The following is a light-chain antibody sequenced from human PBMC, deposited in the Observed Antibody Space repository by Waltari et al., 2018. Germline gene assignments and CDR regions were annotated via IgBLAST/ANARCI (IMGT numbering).Light chain of an antibody. Sequence: DIQMTQSPSTLSASVGDRVTINCRASQSISSWVAWYQHKPGKAPELLIYKASSLKSGVPSRFSGSGSGTQFTLTISSLQPDDFATYYCQQYNSYSPRSFGQGTKVELK. J-gene: IGKJ2*01. V-gene: IGKV1-5*03. CDR3: QQYNSYSPRS. CDR1: QSISSW. CDR2: KAS.